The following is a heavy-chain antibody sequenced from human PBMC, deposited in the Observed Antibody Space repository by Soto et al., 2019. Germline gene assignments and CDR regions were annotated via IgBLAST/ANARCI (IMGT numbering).Heavy chain of an antibody. D-gene: IGHD3-16*02. Sequence: RRLSCAASGCKFSNYWMSWVRQAPGKGLEWVGNIKHDTSEAHYADSVKGRFTITRDNIKNFLFLQMNGLRADDTASYYCARDGLLFSGPYRPSRFDYWGLGTLVTVSS. J-gene: IGHJ4*02. CDR1: GCKFSNYW. CDR3: ARDGLLFSGPYRPSRFDY. V-gene: IGHV3-7*03. CDR2: IKHDTSEA.